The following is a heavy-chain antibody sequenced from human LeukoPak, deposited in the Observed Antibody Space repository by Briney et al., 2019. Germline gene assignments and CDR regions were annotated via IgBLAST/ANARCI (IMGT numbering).Heavy chain of an antibody. J-gene: IGHJ6*02. CDR1: GYRFTSYW. Sequence: NHGESLQISCQGSGYRFTSYWIGWVRQLPGKGLEWMGIIYPGDSDTRYSPSFQGQVTISTDKSISTAYLQWSGLKASDTAMYSCERGGCTSTSCYTSYYYGMDVWGQGTTVTVSS. V-gene: IGHV5-51*01. CDR3: ERGGCTSTSCYTSYYYGMDV. D-gene: IGHD2-2*02. CDR2: IYPGDSDT.